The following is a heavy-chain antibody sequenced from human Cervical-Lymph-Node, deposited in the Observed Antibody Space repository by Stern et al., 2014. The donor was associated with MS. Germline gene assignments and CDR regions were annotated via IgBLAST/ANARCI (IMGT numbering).Heavy chain of an antibody. V-gene: IGHV6-1*01. Sequence: VQLVESGPGLVKPSQTLSLTCAISGDSVPSNSAAWNGIRQSPSRRLEWLGRTYYRSKWYNDYAVSVKSRITINPDTSKNQFSLQLNSVTPEDTAVYYCARGGQWLLDWGQGTLVTVSS. D-gene: IGHD6-19*01. CDR1: GDSVPSNSAA. CDR3: ARGGQWLLD. J-gene: IGHJ4*02. CDR2: TYYRSKWYN.